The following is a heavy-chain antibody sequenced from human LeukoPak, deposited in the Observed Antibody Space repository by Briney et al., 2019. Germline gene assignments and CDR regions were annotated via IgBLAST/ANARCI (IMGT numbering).Heavy chain of an antibody. Sequence: GGSLRLSCAASGFTVSSNYMTWVRQAPGKGLEWVSLIYSGGSTYYADSVKGRFTISRDNSKNTLYLQMNSLRAEDTAVYYCARGKTIWFGELNPLDAFDIWGQGTMVTVSS. V-gene: IGHV3-53*01. D-gene: IGHD3-10*01. CDR3: ARGKTIWFGELNPLDAFDI. CDR1: GFTVSSNY. J-gene: IGHJ3*02. CDR2: IYSGGST.